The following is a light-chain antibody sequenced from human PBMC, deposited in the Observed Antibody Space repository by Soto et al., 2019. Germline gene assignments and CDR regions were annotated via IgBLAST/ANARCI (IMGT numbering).Light chain of an antibody. CDR1: QSISSY. V-gene: IGKV1-39*01. J-gene: IGKJ1*01. CDR3: QRSYSTPPWT. CDR2: AAS. Sequence: DIQMTQSPSSLSASVGDRVTITCRASQSISSYLNWYQQKPGKAPKLLIYAASSLHSGVPSTFSGSGSGTDFTITISSLQPEDFATYYCQRSYSTPPWTFGQGTKVEIK.